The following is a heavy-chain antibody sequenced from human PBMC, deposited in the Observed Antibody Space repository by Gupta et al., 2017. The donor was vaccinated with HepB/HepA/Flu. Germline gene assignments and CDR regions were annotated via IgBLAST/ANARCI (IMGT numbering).Heavy chain of an antibody. CDR1: GFSLSNPRMG. J-gene: IGHJ4*02. Sequence: QVTLKESGPVLVKPTETLTLTCTVSGFSLSNPRMGVSWIRQPPGKALEWLVHIFSNDEKSYRASLKSRLTIAEDTSKSQVVLIMTNMDPVDTATYYGARIGYKWDDEDHYVDYWGQGTRVTLSS. D-gene: IGHD1-20*01. V-gene: IGHV2-26*01. CDR2: IFSNDEK. CDR3: ARIGYKWDDEDHYVDY.